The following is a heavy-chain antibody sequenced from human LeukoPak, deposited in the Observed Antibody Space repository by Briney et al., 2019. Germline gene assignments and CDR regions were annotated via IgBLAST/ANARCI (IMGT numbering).Heavy chain of an antibody. J-gene: IGHJ4*02. Sequence: PGGSLRLSCEFSGIIFSTYAMNWVRQAPGKGLEWISYISGSSSGSTSITQYADSVKGRFTISRDNAKNSLHLQMDSLSAEDTAVYYCAGDFWSGYYTEDWGQGALVIVSS. D-gene: IGHD3-3*01. CDR2: ISGSSSGSTSIT. CDR3: AGDFWSGYYTED. V-gene: IGHV3-48*04. CDR1: GIIFSTYA.